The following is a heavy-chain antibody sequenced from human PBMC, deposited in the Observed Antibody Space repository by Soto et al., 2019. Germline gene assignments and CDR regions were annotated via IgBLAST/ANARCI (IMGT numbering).Heavy chain of an antibody. CDR1: GGSFSGYY. Sequence: SETLSLTCAVYGGSFSGYYWTWIRQPPGTGLEWIGEINHSGSTNYNPSLKSRVTISVDTSKNQFSLKLSSVTAADTAVYYCARHIRGGNSPFNYWGQGTLVTVSS. J-gene: IGHJ4*02. V-gene: IGHV4-34*01. CDR2: INHSGST. CDR3: ARHIRGGNSPFNY. D-gene: IGHD2-21*02.